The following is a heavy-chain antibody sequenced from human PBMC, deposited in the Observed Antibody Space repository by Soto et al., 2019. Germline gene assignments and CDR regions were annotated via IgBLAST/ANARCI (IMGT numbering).Heavy chain of an antibody. CDR3: ARHDCISTSCYYYYYYSMDV. J-gene: IGHJ6*02. Sequence: LLNRDWKSSVWTISIYLVSWVLQTPGQGLEWMGGIIPIFDTANYAQKFQGRVTITADESTSTAYMGLSSLRSEDTAVYYCARHDCISTSCYYYYYYSMDVWGQGTTVTVSS. CDR1: VWTISIYL. D-gene: IGHD2-2*01. CDR2: IIPIFDTA. V-gene: IGHV1-69*01.